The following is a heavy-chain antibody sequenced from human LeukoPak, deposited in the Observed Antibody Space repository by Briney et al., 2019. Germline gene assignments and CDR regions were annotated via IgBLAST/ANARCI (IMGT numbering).Heavy chain of an antibody. D-gene: IGHD5-18*01. V-gene: IGHV3-23*01. CDR1: GFTFSSYA. J-gene: IGHJ4*02. CDR3: AKGGHDSYGTYFDY. Sequence: QPGGSLRLSCAASGFTFSSYAMTWVRQAPGKGLEWVSAISGSGNSTYYADSVKGRFTISRDNSKNTLYLQMNSLRAEDTAVYYCAKGGHDSYGTYFDYWGQGTLVTVSS. CDR2: ISGSGNST.